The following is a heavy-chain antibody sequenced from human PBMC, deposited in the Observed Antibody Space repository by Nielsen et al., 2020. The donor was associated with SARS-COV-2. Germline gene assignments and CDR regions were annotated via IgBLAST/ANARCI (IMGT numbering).Heavy chain of an antibody. CDR3: ARLAGAGSFDY. CDR1: GYTFNTYA. Sequence: SVKVSCKASGYTFNTYAMNWVRQAPGQGLAWMGWINTNSGNPMYAQGFTGRFVFSSDTSVSTTYLHISSLKPEDTAVYYCARLAGAGSFDYWGQGTLVTASS. J-gene: IGHJ4*02. V-gene: IGHV7-4-1*02. D-gene: IGHD6-19*01. CDR2: INTNSGNP.